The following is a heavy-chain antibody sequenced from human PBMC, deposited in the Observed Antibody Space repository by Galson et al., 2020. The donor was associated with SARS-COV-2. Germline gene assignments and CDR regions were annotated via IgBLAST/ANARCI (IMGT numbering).Heavy chain of an antibody. V-gene: IGHV4-4*02. CDR1: GGSISSSNW. CDR3: ARLGITIFGVVIIPDGGWFDP. CDR2: IYHSGST. J-gene: IGHJ5*02. Sequence: SATLSLTCAVSGGSISSSNWWSWVHQPPGKGLEWIGEIYHSGSTNYTPSLKSRVTISVDKSKNQFSLKLSSVTAADTAVYYWARLGITIFGVVIIPDGGWFDPWGQGTLVTVSS. D-gene: IGHD3-3*01.